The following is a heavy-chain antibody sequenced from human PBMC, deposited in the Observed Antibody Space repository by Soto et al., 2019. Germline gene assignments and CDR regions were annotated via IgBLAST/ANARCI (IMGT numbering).Heavy chain of an antibody. CDR3: GRVMARIYGMDV. CDR1: GYTFTAYS. J-gene: IGHJ6*02. CDR2: INIGTGDT. Sequence: QAHLVQSGAEVKKPGASVNISCKASGYTFTAYSMHWVRQAPGQGLEWLGRINIGTGDTEYSQKFQGRVMIARDTSATTGYLEVSSLRSEDTAVYFCGRVMARIYGMDVWGQGTTVTVSS. V-gene: IGHV1-3*04. D-gene: IGHD5-12*01.